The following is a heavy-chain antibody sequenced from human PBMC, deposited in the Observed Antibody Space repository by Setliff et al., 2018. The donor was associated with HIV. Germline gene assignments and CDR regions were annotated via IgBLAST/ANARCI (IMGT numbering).Heavy chain of an antibody. CDR1: GYTFTAYT. Sequence: ASVKVSCKASGYTFTAYTVHWVRQAPGQRLEWMGWINPDNGNTRYSQKFQGRVIIIRDTSASTAYMLLSSLRSEDTAVYYCARDRAGDRRNEAFDSWGQGTMVTVSS. J-gene: IGHJ3*01. V-gene: IGHV1-3*01. CDR2: INPDNGNT. D-gene: IGHD7-27*01. CDR3: ARDRAGDRRNEAFDS.